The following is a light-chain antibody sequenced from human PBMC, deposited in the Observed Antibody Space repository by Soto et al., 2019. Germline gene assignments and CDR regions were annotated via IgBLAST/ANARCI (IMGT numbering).Light chain of an antibody. J-gene: IGLJ2*01. CDR3: SSYARSNNFVL. Sequence: QSALPQPPSASGSPGQSVTISCTGTSSDVGGYNYVSWYQQHPGKAPKVIIYEFSKRPSGVPDRFSGSKSGNTASLTVSGLQAEDEADYYCSSYARSNNFVLLGGGTKVTVL. CDR1: SSDVGGYNY. V-gene: IGLV2-8*01. CDR2: EFS.